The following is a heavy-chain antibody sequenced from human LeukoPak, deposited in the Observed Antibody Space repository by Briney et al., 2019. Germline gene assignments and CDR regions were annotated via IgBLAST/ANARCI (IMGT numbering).Heavy chain of an antibody. J-gene: IGHJ4*02. V-gene: IGHV3-30*18. CDR2: ISYDGSNK. CDR1: GFTFSSYG. D-gene: IGHD3-10*01. CDR3: AKEGPYYYGSGSYYDTK. Sequence: GGSLRLSCAASGFTFSSYGMHWVRQAPGKGLEWVAVISYDGSNKYYADSVKGRFTISRDNSKNTLYLQMNSLRAEDTAVYYCAKEGPYYYGSGSYYDTKWGQGTLVTVSS.